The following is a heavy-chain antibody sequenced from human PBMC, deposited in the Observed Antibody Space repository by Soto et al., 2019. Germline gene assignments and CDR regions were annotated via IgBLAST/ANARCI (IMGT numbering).Heavy chain of an antibody. CDR1: GGSISSYY. Sequence: PSETLSLTCTVSGGSISSYYWSWIRQPPGKGLEWIGYIYYSGSTNYNPSLKSRVTISVDTSKNQSSLKLSSVTAADTAVYYCARLGYYDFWSGSYGHYYYGMDVWGQATTVTVSS. CDR2: IYYSGST. J-gene: IGHJ6*02. V-gene: IGHV4-59*01. D-gene: IGHD3-3*01. CDR3: ARLGYYDFWSGSYGHYYYGMDV.